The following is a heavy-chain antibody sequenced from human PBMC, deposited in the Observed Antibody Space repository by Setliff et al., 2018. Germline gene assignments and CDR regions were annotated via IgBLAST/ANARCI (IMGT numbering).Heavy chain of an antibody. Sequence: ASVKVSCKASGYTFTGYYMHWVRQAPGHGLEWMGWINHNSGGTNYAQKFQGWVTMTRDTSISTAYLELSRLRSDDTAVYYCASSSGSSSNDAFDIWGQGTTVTVSS. D-gene: IGHD1-26*01. CDR1: GYTFTGYY. V-gene: IGHV1-2*04. CDR3: ASSSGSSSNDAFDI. J-gene: IGHJ3*02. CDR2: INHNSGGT.